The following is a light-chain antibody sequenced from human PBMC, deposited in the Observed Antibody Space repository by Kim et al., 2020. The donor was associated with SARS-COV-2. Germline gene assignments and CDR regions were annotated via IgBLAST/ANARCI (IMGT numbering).Light chain of an antibody. J-gene: IGKJ4*01. CDR3: LQHNVYPLT. CDR1: QAISNY. CDR2: ASS. Sequence: DVQMTQSPSAMSASVGDRVTITCRASQAISNYLAWVQQKPGKGPKRLIYASSSLQSGVPSRFSGSGSGTEFTLTISSLQPEDFATYFCLQHNVYPLTVGGGTKVDIK. V-gene: IGKV1-17*03.